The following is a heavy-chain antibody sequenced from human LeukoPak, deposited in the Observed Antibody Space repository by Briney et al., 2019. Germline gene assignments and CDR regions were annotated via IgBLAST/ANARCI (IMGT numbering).Heavy chain of an antibody. CDR3: ARDTSLAARDYYNYYMDV. CDR2: ITSRASYT. V-gene: IGHV3-21*01. Sequence: GGSLRLSCTASGFTLSPYRMTWVRQAPGKGLEWVSSITSRASYTYYADSVKGRFTISRDDAKNSLFLQLNSLGAEDTAVYYCARDTSLAARDYYNYYMDVWGKGTTVTVSS. D-gene: IGHD6-6*01. CDR1: GFTLSPYR. J-gene: IGHJ6*03.